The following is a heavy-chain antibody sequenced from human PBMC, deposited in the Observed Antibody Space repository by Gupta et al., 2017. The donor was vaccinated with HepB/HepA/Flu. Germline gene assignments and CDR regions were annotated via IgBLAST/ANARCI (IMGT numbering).Heavy chain of an antibody. V-gene: IGHV3-49*04. CDR3: TRTLEMAPCSY. J-gene: IGHJ4*02. Sequence: EVQLVESGGGLVQPGRSLRLSCTASGFTFGDYAMSWVRQAPGKGLEWVGFIRSKAYGGTTEYAASVKGRFTISRDDSKSIAYLQMNSLKTEDTAVYYCTRTLEMAPCSYWGQGTLVTVSS. D-gene: IGHD5-24*01. CDR1: GFTFGDYA. CDR2: IRSKAYGGTT.